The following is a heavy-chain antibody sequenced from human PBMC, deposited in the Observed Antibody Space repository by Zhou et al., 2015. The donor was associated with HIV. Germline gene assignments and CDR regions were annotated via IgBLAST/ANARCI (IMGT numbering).Heavy chain of an antibody. V-gene: IGHV1-8*01. D-gene: IGHD2-2*01. Sequence: QVQLVQSGAEVKKPGASVKVSCKASGYTFTSYDINWVRQATGQGLEWMGWMNPNSGNTGYAQKFQGRVTMTRNTSISTAYMELSSLRSEDTAVYYCAREWWVVVVPAAMDYWFDPWGRRNRRDRLL. CDR3: AREWWVVVVPAAMDYWFDP. CDR1: GYTFTSYD. J-gene: IGHJ5*02. CDR2: MNPNSGNT.